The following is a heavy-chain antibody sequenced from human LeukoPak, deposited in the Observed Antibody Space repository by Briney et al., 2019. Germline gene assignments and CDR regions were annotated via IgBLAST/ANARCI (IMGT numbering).Heavy chain of an antibody. CDR3: AKPRYYYDSSGYQKHDAFDI. D-gene: IGHD3-22*01. V-gene: IGHV3-9*01. CDR2: ISWNSGSI. CDR1: GFTFDEYA. J-gene: IGHJ3*02. Sequence: GRSLRLSCAASGFTFDEYAMHWVRQAPGKGLEWVSGISWNSGSIGYADSVKGRFTISRDNAKNYLYLQMNSLRAEDTALYYCAKPRYYYDSSGYQKHDAFDIWGQGTMVTVSS.